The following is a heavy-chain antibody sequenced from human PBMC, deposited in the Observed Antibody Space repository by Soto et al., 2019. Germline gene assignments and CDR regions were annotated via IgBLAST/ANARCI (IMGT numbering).Heavy chain of an antibody. V-gene: IGHV4-38-2*01. D-gene: IGHD6-13*01. CDR1: GYSISSGYY. Sequence: PSETLSLTCAVSGYSISSGYYWGWIRQPPGKGLEWIGSIYHSGSTYYNPSLKSRVTISVDTSKNQFSLKLSSVTAADTAVYYCARLVPGSGIAAANWFDPWGQGTLVTVS. CDR3: ARLVPGSGIAAANWFDP. CDR2: IYHSGST. J-gene: IGHJ5*02.